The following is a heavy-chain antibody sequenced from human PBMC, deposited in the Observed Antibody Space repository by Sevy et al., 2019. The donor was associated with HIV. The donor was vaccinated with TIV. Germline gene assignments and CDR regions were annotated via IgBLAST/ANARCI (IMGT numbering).Heavy chain of an antibody. CDR3: TSRYYYDSSGYRSLFDY. D-gene: IGHD3-22*01. Sequence: GGSLRLSCAASGFTFSSYSMNWVRQAPGKGLEWVGRIRSKANSYATAYAASVKGRFTISRDDSKNTAYLQMNSLKTEDTAVCYCTSRYYYDSSGYRSLFDYWGQGTLVTVSS. CDR2: IRSKANSYAT. CDR1: GFTFSSYS. J-gene: IGHJ4*02. V-gene: IGHV3-73*01.